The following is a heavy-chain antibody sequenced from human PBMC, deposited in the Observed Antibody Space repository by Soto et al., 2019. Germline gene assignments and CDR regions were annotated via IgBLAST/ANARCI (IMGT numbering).Heavy chain of an antibody. Sequence: VGSLRLSCAASGFTVSSNYMSWVRQAPGKGLEWVSVIYSGGSTYYADSVKGRFTISRENSKNTLYLQMNSLRAEDTAVYYCVSKIPFDYWGQGTLVTVSS. CDR3: VSKIPFDY. D-gene: IGHD2-2*02. CDR2: IYSGGST. CDR1: GFTVSSNY. V-gene: IGHV3-53*01. J-gene: IGHJ4*02.